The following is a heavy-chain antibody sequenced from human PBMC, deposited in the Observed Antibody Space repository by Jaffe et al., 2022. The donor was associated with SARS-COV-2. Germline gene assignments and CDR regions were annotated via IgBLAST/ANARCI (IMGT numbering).Heavy chain of an antibody. CDR2: INNDGSTT. Sequence: EVQLVESGGGLVQPGGSLRLSCAVSGFSLNRHWMHWVRQAPGKGLVWVAHINNDGSTTNYADSVKGRFTISRDNAKNTLYVQMDSLRVEDTAVYYCAREGTGWSKDYWGQGTLVTVSS. D-gene: IGHD6-19*01. V-gene: IGHV3-74*01. CDR3: AREGTGWSKDY. J-gene: IGHJ4*02. CDR1: GFSLNRHW.